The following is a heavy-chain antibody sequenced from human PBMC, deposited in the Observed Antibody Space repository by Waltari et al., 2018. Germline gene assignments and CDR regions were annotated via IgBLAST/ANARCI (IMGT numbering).Heavy chain of an antibody. D-gene: IGHD2-2*01. CDR3: ARDPAALVPAAIW. CDR2: ISSSSSTI. CDR1: GFTCSSES. V-gene: IGHV3-48*04. J-gene: IGHJ4*02. Sequence: EVQLVELGGGLVQPGGSLRLSWAALGFTCSSESMNWVRQAPGKGLEWVSCISSSSSTIYYADSVKGRFTISRDNAKNSLYLQMNSLRAEDTAVYYCARDPAALVPAAIWWGQGTLVTVSS.